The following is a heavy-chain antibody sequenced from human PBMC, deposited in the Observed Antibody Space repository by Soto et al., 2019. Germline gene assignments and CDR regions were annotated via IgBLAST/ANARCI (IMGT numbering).Heavy chain of an antibody. CDR3: AREADSSGYYYYYGMDV. Sequence: EVQLVESGGGLVQPGRSLRLSCAASGFTFSSYEMNWVRQAPGKGLEWVSYISSSGSTIYYADSVKGRFTISRDNAKNSLYLQMNSLRAEDTAVYYCAREADSSGYYYYYGMDVWGQGTTVTVSS. J-gene: IGHJ6*02. CDR1: GFTFSSYE. V-gene: IGHV3-48*03. D-gene: IGHD3-22*01. CDR2: ISSSGSTI.